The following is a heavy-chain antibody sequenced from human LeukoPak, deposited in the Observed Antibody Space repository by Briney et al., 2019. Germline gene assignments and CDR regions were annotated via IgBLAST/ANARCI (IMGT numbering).Heavy chain of an antibody. Sequence: ETLSLTCTVSGGSISSSSYYWGWIRQPPGKGLEWVSSITSSSTYIYYADSVKGRFTISRDNAKNSLYVQMKSLRVEDTAVYYCARDMGPSRGYDEALGYWGQGILVTVSS. J-gene: IGHJ4*02. D-gene: IGHD5-12*01. CDR3: ARDMGPSRGYDEALGY. V-gene: IGHV3-21*01. CDR2: ITSSSTYI. CDR1: GGSISSSS.